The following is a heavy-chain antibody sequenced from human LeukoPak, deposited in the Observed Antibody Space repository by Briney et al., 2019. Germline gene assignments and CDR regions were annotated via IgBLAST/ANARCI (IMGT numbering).Heavy chain of an antibody. J-gene: IGHJ6*03. CDR2: IHNDGTQG. D-gene: IGHD3-16*01. CDR1: GFTFSRLG. Sequence: PGRSLTLSCAASGFTFSRLGMRWVRQAPGKGLDWVAVIHNDGTQGQYADSVKGRFTISKDNSQNTLYLQMNNLRDDDTAVYYCAKEGDEFRGYLDVWGKGTTVTVSS. V-gene: IGHV3-33*06. CDR3: AKEGDEFRGYLDV.